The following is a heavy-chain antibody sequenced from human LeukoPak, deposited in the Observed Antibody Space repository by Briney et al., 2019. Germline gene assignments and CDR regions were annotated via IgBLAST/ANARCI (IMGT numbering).Heavy chain of an antibody. D-gene: IGHD2-2*01. V-gene: IGHV4-39*02. J-gene: IGHJ3*02. Sequence: SETLSLTCAVSDDSISSNAYYWGWIRQPPGKGLEWLGTIYYTGKTFYNPSLESRVTISVDTSQNHFSLKVTSVTAADTALYYCARRGAHGSSPWCPQTHAFDIWGQGTMVTVSS. CDR2: IYYTGKT. CDR1: DDSISSNAYY. CDR3: ARRGAHGSSPWCPQTHAFDI.